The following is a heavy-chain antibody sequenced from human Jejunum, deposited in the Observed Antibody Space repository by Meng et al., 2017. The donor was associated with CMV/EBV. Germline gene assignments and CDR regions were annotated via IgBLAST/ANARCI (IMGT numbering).Heavy chain of an antibody. J-gene: IGHJ4*02. D-gene: IGHD1-26*01. CDR3: AKDAGSFLDYYVNY. CDR1: TFNDYE. V-gene: IGHV1-2*02. Sequence: TFNDYERQWVRQATGQGLEWMGWINPQTGDTNYAPKFQGRVTMTRDMSINTVYMEVTRLRSDDTAVYYCAKDAGSFLDYYVNYWGQGTLVTVSS. CDR2: INPQTGDT.